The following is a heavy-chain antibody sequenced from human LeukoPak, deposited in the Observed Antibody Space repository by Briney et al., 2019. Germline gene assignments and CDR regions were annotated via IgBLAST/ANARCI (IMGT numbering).Heavy chain of an antibody. D-gene: IGHD5-18*01. Sequence: GASVKVSCKTSGYTFTGYYMHWVRQAPGQGLEWMGWINTNSGGTNYAQKFQGRVTMTRDTSISTAYMELSRLRSDDTATYYCAREIGGYSYGFSVDYWGQGTLVTVSS. CDR1: GYTFTGYY. V-gene: IGHV1-2*02. J-gene: IGHJ4*02. CDR2: INTNSGGT. CDR3: AREIGGYSYGFSVDY.